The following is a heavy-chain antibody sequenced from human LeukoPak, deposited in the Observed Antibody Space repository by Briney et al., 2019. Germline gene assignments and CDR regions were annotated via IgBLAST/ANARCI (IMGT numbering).Heavy chain of an antibody. J-gene: IGHJ4*02. V-gene: IGHV1-2*02. CDR1: GYTFTGYY. CDR3: ARDSIKGVRFLGY. D-gene: IGHD3-3*01. Sequence: ASVKVSCKASGYTFTGYYMHWVRQAPGQGPEWMGWINPNSGGTNYAQKFQGRVTMTRDTSISTAYMELSRLRFDDTAVYYCARDSIKGVRFLGYWGQGTLVTVSS. CDR2: INPNSGGT.